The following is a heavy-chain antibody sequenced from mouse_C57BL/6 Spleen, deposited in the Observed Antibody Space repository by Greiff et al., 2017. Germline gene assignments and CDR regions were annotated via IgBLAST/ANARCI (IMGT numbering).Heavy chain of an antibody. CDR2: IYPGDGAT. Sequence: QVQLQQSGPELVKPGASVKISCKASGYAFSSSWMNWVKQRPGKGLEWIGRIYPGDGATNYNGKFKGKATLTADKSSSTAYMQLSSLTSEDSAVYFCARSGYGNYEGDFDYWGQGTTLTVSS. D-gene: IGHD2-10*02. CDR3: ARSGYGNYEGDFDY. V-gene: IGHV1-82*01. J-gene: IGHJ2*01. CDR1: GYAFSSSW.